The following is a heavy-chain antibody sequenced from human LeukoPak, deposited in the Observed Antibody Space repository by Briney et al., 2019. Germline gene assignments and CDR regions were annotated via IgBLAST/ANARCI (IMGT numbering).Heavy chain of an antibody. D-gene: IGHD3-22*01. CDR2: IYYSGST. CDR1: GGSISSYY. J-gene: IGHJ3*02. V-gene: IGHV4-59*01. CDR3: ARDIYDSSGQRSDI. Sequence: SETLSLTCTVSGGSISSYYWSWIRQPPGKGLEWIGYIYYSGSTNYNPSLKSRVTISVDTSKNQFSLKLSSVIAADTVVYYCARDIYDSSGQRSDIWSQGTMVTVSS.